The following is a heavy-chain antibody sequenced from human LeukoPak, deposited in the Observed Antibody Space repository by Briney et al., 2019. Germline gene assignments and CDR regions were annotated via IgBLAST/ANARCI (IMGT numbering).Heavy chain of an antibody. CDR2: IYTGGTT. V-gene: IGHV3-53*01. J-gene: IGHJ4*02. Sequence: GGSLRCSCAVSGFTGSSNYMSWVRHAPGKGLEWGLVIYTGGTTYYADSVKGRFTISRDNSKNTLYLQMNSLRAEDTAVYYCARDGDDTSGYFSPFDYWGQGTLVTVSS. CDR3: ARDGDDTSGYFSPFDY. D-gene: IGHD3-22*01. CDR1: GFTGSSNY.